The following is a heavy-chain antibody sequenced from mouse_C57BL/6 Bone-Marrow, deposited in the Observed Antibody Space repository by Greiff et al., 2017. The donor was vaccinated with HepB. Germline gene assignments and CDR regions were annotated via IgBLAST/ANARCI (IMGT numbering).Heavy chain of an antibody. V-gene: IGHV1-81*01. Sequence: VQGVESGAELARPGASVKLSCKASGYTFTSYGISWVKQRTGQGLEWIGEIYPRSGNTYYNEKFKGKATLTADKSSSTAYMELRSLTSEDSAVYFCARPTVVVGYYAMDYWGQGTSVTVSS. D-gene: IGHD1-1*01. CDR1: GYTFTSYG. CDR3: ARPTVVVGYYAMDY. J-gene: IGHJ4*01. CDR2: IYPRSGNT.